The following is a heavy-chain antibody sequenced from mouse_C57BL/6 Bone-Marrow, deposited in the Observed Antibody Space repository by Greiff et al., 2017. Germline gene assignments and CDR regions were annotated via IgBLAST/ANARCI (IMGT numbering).Heavy chain of an antibody. CDR3: TSLIYYDYGLFAY. CDR2: IDPENGDT. CDR1: GFNIKDDY. Sequence: VQLQQSGAELVRPGASVKLSCTASGFNIKDDYMHWVKQRPEQGLAWIGWIDPENGDTEYASKFQGKATITADPSSNTAYLQLSSLTSEDTAVYYCTSLIYYDYGLFAYWGQGTLVTVSA. D-gene: IGHD2-4*01. J-gene: IGHJ3*01. V-gene: IGHV14-4*01.